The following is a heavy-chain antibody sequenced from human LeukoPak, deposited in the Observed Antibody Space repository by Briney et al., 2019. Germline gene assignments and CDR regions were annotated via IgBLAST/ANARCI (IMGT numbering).Heavy chain of an antibody. D-gene: IGHD4-17*01. J-gene: IGHJ5*02. CDR2: IYYSGST. CDR3: ARDYGDYVPWFDP. V-gene: IGHV4-61*01. Sequence: SETLSLTCTVSGGSISSGSYYWSWIRQPPGKGLEWIGYIYYSGSTNYNPSLKSRVTISVDTSKNQFSLKLSSVTAADTAVYYCARDYGDYVPWFDPWGQGTLVTVSS. CDR1: GGSISSGSYY.